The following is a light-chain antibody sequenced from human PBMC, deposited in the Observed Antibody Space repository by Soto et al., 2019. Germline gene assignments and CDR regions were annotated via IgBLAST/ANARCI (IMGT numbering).Light chain of an antibody. V-gene: IGLV2-14*01. J-gene: IGLJ1*01. CDR1: SSDVGGYNY. Sequence: QSVLTQPASVSGSPGQSITIPCTGTSSDVGGYNYVSWFQHHPGKAPKLIIYKVSYRPSGVSNRFSGSKSGDTASLTISGLQAEDEADYYCSSFTNTITRYAFGTGTKVTVL. CDR2: KVS. CDR3: SSFTNTITRYA.